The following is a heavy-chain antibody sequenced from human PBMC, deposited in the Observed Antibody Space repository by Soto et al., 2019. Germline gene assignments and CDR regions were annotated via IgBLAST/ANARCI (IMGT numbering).Heavy chain of an antibody. CDR3: AREGYDLSSSWSYNWFDP. V-gene: IGHV1-3*01. D-gene: IGHD6-13*01. Sequence: ASVKVSCKASGYTFTSYAMHWVRQAPGQRLEWMGCIYGGNGNTKYSEKFQGRVTLTRDTSATTAYMELSSLTSEDTAVYYCAREGYDLSSSWSYNWFDPWGQGTLVTVSS. CDR1: GYTFTSYA. CDR2: IYGGNGNT. J-gene: IGHJ5*02.